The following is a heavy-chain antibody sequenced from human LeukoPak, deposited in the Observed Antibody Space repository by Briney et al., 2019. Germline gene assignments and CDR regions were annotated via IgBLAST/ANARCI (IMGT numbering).Heavy chain of an antibody. CDR1: GFLFSSYA. J-gene: IGHJ4*02. CDR3: ARRVYDSSASYSQPKYYFDY. CDR2: ISGDGGGT. Sequence: GGSLRLSCAASGFLFSSYAMYWVRQTPGKGLEYVSYISGDGGGTFYANSVRGRFTISRDNSKNTLYLQMGSLRAEDAAVYYCARRVYDSSASYSQPKYYFDYWGQGTLATV. V-gene: IGHV3-64*01. D-gene: IGHD3-22*01.